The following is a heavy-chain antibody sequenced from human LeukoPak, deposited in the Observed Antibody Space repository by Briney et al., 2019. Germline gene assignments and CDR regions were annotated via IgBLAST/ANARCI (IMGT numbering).Heavy chain of an antibody. J-gene: IGHJ4*02. CDR2: IIPIFGTA. CDR1: GGTFRSYS. V-gene: IGHV1-69*13. CDR3: ARDRGRRQWLPFDY. Sequence: EASVKVSCKASGGTFRSYSISWVRQAPAQGLEWVGRIIPIFGTANYAQKFQDRVTITPDEYTSTAYMELSDLRAEDTAVYYCARDRGRRQWLPFDYWGQGTLVTVSS. D-gene: IGHD6-19*01.